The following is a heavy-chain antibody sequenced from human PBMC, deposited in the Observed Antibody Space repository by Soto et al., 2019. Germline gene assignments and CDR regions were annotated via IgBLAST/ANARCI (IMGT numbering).Heavy chain of an antibody. V-gene: IGHV6-1*01. CDR2: TYYRSKWYN. CDR1: GDSFSSNSAA. CDR3: ARVPMYSGSLYYGMDV. D-gene: IGHD6-6*01. J-gene: IGHJ6*02. Sequence: SQTLSLTCAISGDSFSSNSAAWNWIRQSPSRGLEWLGRTYYRSKWYNDYAVSVKSRITINPDTSKNQFSLQLNSVTPEDTAVYYCARVPMYSGSLYYGMDVWGQGTTVTVSS.